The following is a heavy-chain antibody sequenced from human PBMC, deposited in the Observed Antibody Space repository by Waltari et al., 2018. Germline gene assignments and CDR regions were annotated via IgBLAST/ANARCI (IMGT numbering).Heavy chain of an antibody. D-gene: IGHD3-9*01. J-gene: IGHJ4*02. V-gene: IGHV3-74*01. CDR1: GFTFSSYW. Sequence: EVQLEESGGGLVQPGGSLRLSCAASGFTFSSYWLHWVRQDPGKGLVWVSRINSDGSTISYADSVKGRFTISRDNAKNTLYLQMNSLSAEDTAVYYCASAYYDILDWGQGTLVTVSS. CDR2: INSDGSTI. CDR3: ASAYYDILD.